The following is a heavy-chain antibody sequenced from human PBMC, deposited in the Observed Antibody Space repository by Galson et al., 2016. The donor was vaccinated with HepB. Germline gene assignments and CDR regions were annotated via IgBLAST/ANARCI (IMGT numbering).Heavy chain of an antibody. CDR1: GVSITTGAYY. J-gene: IGHJ5*02. D-gene: IGHD6-13*01. CDR2: ISYSGFT. V-gene: IGHV4-31*01. Sequence: TLSLTCNVSGVSITTGAYYWSWVRQHPGKGLEWIGYISYSGFTFRTDNSKNTLYLQMNSLRAEDTAVYFCARDRGIAAGGWFDPWGQGTQVTVSS. CDR3: FDP.